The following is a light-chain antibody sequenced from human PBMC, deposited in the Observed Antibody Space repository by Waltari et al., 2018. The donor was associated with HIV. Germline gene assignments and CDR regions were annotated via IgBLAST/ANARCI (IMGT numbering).Light chain of an antibody. CDR1: QSISSF. J-gene: IGKJ5*01. Sequence: IVLTQSPATLSLSPGERATLSCRASQSISSFLAWYRQTPGQAPRLLIYDVSNRATGISDRFSGSGFGTDFTLTISYLEPEDSGIYYCQQRRRWPVTFGEGTRLEIK. CDR3: QQRRRWPVT. V-gene: IGKV3-11*01. CDR2: DVS.